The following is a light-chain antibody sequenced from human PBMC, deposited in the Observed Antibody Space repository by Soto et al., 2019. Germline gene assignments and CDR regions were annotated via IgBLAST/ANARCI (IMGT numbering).Light chain of an antibody. CDR3: SSYTGGNPSYV. V-gene: IGLV2-8*01. J-gene: IGLJ1*01. CDR2: EVT. CDR1: ANDVGNYNF. Sequence: QSALAQTPSASGSPGQSVTISCTGTANDVGNYNFVSWYQQHPGRAPKLIIYEVTKRPSGVPVRFSGSKSGNAASLTVSGLQAEDEADYYCSSYTGGNPSYVFGTGTKV.